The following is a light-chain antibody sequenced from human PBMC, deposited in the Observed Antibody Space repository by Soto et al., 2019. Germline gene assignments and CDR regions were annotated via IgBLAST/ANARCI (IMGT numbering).Light chain of an antibody. Sequence: DLVMTQSPLSLPVTPGEPASISCRSSQSLRHHNGYYYLDWYLQKPGQSPQVLIYLGSNRASGVPDRVSCSGSGTVFTLKISRVEAEDVGVYYCIQTLQATYSFGQGTKLEIK. V-gene: IGKV2-28*01. J-gene: IGKJ2*01. CDR1: QSLRHHNGYYY. CDR2: LGS. CDR3: IQTLQATYS.